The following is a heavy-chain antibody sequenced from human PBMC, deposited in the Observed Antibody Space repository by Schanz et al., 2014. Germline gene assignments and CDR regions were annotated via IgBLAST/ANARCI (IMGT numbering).Heavy chain of an antibody. J-gene: IGHJ4*02. CDR1: GYSFTTYD. D-gene: IGHD4-17*01. V-gene: IGHV1-8*01. Sequence: QVQLVQSGAEVKKPGASVRVSCKASGYSFTTYDVNWVRQATGQGLEWMGWMNPTTGNRGYAQNFQGRVAMTTDTSLKTAFREITDLKFEDAGVYYCAIHYGDRPLWGQGTLIAVSS. CDR3: AIHYGDRPL. CDR2: MNPTTGNR.